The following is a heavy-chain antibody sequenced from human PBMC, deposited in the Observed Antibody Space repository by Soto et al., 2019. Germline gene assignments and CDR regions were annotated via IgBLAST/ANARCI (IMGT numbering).Heavy chain of an antibody. Sequence: SVKVSYVAAGVTLGSYGLSGMRQAPGRGLEWMGGIIPLFGTTNYAQKFRGRVTVTADESTSTVYMELRSLRFEDTAVYYCARAHGSSWYNWFDPWGQGTMVTASS. V-gene: IGHV1-69*13. CDR3: ARAHGSSWYNWFDP. J-gene: IGHJ5*02. D-gene: IGHD6-13*01. CDR1: GVTLGSYG. CDR2: IIPLFGTT.